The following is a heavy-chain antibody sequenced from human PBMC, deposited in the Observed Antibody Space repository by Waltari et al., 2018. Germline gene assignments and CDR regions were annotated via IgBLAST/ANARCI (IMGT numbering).Heavy chain of an antibody. CDR1: GYTFTGYY. J-gene: IGHJ4*02. D-gene: IGHD1-7*01. CDR3: ARDSITGTTTH. CDR2: INPNRGGT. Sequence: QVQLVQSGAEVKKPGASVKVSCKASGYTFTGYYMHWVRQAPGQGLEWMGRINPNRGGTNYAQKFQGRVTMTRDTSISTAYMELSRLRSDDTAVYYFARDSITGTTTHWGQGTLVTVSS. V-gene: IGHV1-2*06.